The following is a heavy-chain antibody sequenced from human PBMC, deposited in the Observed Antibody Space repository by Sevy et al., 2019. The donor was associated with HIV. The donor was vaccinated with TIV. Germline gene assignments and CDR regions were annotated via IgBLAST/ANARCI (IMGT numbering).Heavy chain of an antibody. CDR3: ARVAGDVSTTVTTYYYGMDV. D-gene: IGHD4-17*01. V-gene: IGHV3-11*01. J-gene: IGHJ6*02. CDR2: ISSSGSTI. Sequence: GGSLRLSCAASGFDFSDYYMSWISQAPGKGLESVSYISSSGSTIYYADSVKGRFTISRDNAKNSLYLQMNSLRAEHTAVYYCARVAGDVSTTVTTYYYGMDVWGQGTTVTVSS. CDR1: GFDFSDYY.